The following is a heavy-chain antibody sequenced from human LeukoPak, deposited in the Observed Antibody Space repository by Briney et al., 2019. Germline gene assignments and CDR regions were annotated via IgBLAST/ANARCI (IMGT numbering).Heavy chain of an antibody. CDR1: GLTFSRYS. J-gene: IGHJ4*02. CDR2: ISSSGSTI. V-gene: IGHV3-48*04. CDR3: ARAHYYDSSGLDF. D-gene: IGHD3-22*01. Sequence: GGSLRLSCAASGLTFSRYSMNWVRQAPGKGLEWVSYISSSGSTIYYADSLKGRFTISRDNAKNSLYLQMNSLRAEDTAVYYCARAHYYDSSGLDFWGQGTLVTVSS.